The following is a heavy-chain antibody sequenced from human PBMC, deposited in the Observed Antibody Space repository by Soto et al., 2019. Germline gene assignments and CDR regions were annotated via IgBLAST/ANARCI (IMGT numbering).Heavy chain of an antibody. D-gene: IGHD2-2*02. J-gene: IGHJ3*02. CDR3: ARSFLVVPAAINGVGAFDI. CDR1: GGSISSGGYY. CDR2: IYYSGST. V-gene: IGHV4-31*03. Sequence: TLSLTCTVSGGSISSGGYYWSWIRQHPGKGLEWIGYIYYSGSTYYNPSLKSRVTISVDTSKNQFSLKLSSVTAADTAVYYCARSFLVVPAAINGVGAFDIWGQGTVVTVSS.